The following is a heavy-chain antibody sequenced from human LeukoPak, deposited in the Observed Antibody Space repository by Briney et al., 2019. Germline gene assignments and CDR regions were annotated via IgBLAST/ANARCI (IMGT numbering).Heavy chain of an antibody. CDR1: GVSLGDYY. D-gene: IGHD3-10*01. CDR2: MSTSGST. Sequence: SETLSLTCTVSGVSLGDYYWSWIRQPAGKGLEWIGRMSTSGSTDYNPSLKSRVTISIDTSKNQLSLKLSSVTAADTAVYYCARHRGGYVDYWGQGTLVTVSS. V-gene: IGHV4-4*07. J-gene: IGHJ4*02. CDR3: ARHRGGYVDY.